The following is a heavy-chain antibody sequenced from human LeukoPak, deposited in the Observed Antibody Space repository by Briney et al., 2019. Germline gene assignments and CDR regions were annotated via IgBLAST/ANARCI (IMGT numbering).Heavy chain of an antibody. CDR3: AELGITMIGGV. Sequence: PGGSLRLSCAASGFTFSSYAMNWVRQAPGKGLEWVSTISDRSDKTYYADSVKGRFTISRDNSKNTLYLQMNSLRAEDTAVYYCAELGITMIGGVWGKGTTVTISS. D-gene: IGHD3-10*02. J-gene: IGHJ6*04. CDR2: ISDRSDKT. V-gene: IGHV3-23*01. CDR1: GFTFSSYA.